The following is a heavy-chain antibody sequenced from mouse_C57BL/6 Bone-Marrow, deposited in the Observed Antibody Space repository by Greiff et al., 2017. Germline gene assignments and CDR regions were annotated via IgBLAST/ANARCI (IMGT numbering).Heavy chain of an antibody. D-gene: IGHD1-1*01. Sequence: ESGPGLVKPSQSLSLTCSVTGYSITSGYYWNWIRQFPGNQLEWMGYISYDGSNNYNPSLKNRISITRDTSKNQFFLQLNSVTTEDTATYYCASTCNSYVYFDYWGQGTTLTVSS. CDR3: ASTCNSYVYFDY. CDR2: ISYDGSN. CDR1: GYSITSGYY. J-gene: IGHJ2*01. V-gene: IGHV3-6*01.